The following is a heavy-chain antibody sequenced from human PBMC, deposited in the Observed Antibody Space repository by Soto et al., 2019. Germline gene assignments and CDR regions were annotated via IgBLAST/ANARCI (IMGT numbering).Heavy chain of an antibody. CDR1: GFTFSSYG. CDR2: IWYDGSNK. Sequence: QVQLVESGGGVVQPGRSLRLYCAASGFTFSSYGMHWVRQAPGKGLEWVAVIWYDGSNKYYADSVKGRFTISRDNSKNTLYLQMNSLRAEDTAVYYCAREIWFGEMGVYYYYYGMDVWGQGTTVTVSS. V-gene: IGHV3-33*01. D-gene: IGHD3-10*01. CDR3: AREIWFGEMGVYYYYYGMDV. J-gene: IGHJ6*02.